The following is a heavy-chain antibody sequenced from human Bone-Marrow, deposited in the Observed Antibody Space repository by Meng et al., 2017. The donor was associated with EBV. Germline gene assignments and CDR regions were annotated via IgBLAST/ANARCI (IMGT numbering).Heavy chain of an antibody. CDR2: INHSGST. D-gene: IGHD2/OR15-2a*01. CDR3: ARERPRISTARPYYFDY. V-gene: IGHV4-34*02. CDR1: GGSFSGYY. J-gene: IGHJ4*02. Sequence: QGHLQQRGAGLLKPSETLSLPCAAYGGSFSGYYWSWIRQPPGKGLESIGEINHSGSTNYNPSLKSRITVSVDTSKNQFSLKLSSVTAADTAVYYCARERPRISTARPYYFDYWGQGTLVTVSS.